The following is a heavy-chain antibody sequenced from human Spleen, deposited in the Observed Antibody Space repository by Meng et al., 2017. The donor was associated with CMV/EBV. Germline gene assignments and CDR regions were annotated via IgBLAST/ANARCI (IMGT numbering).Heavy chain of an antibody. CDR2: IHHNGGP. D-gene: IGHD5-18*01. CDR3: ARGPRGYSYEKDWFDP. J-gene: IGHJ5*02. Sequence: GSLRLSCTVSGDSITTYYWRWIRQPPGKGLQWIGYIHHNGGPNTNPSLKSRVTLSVDTSKNHFSLKLSSVTAADTAVYYCARGPRGYSYEKDWFDPWGQGTLVTVSS. CDR1: GDSITTYY. V-gene: IGHV4-59*01.